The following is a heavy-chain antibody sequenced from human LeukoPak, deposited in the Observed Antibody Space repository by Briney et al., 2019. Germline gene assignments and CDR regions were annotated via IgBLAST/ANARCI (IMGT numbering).Heavy chain of an antibody. J-gene: IGHJ6*02. D-gene: IGHD3-9*01. V-gene: IGHV1-18*01. CDR1: GYTFTSYG. Sequence: ASVKVSCKASGYTFTSYGISWVRQAPGQGLEWMGWISAYNGNTNYAQKLQGRVTMTTDTSTSTAYMELRSLRSDDTAVYYCARTYDILTGYYPGYYYYGMDVWGQGTTVTVSS. CDR3: ARTYDILTGYYPGYYYYGMDV. CDR2: ISAYNGNT.